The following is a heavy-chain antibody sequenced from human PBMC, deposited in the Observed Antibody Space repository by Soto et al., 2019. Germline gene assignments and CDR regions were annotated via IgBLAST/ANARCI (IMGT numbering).Heavy chain of an antibody. CDR3: ARVSGGDYVRWFDP. Sequence: PSETLSLTCAVSGGSISSGGYSWSWIRQPPGKGLEWIGYIYHSGSTYYNPSLKSRVTISVDRSKNQFSLKLSSVTAADTAVYYCARVSGGDYVRWFDPWGQGTLVTVSS. CDR1: GGSISSGGYS. CDR2: IYHSGST. J-gene: IGHJ5*02. D-gene: IGHD4-17*01. V-gene: IGHV4-30-2*01.